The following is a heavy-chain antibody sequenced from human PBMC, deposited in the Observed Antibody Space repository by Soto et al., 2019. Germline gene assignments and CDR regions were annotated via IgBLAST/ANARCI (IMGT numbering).Heavy chain of an antibody. J-gene: IGHJ5*02. CDR2: INSYNGNT. CDR3: AREPVAGIWFDP. CDR1: GYSCTSYG. Sequence: QVQLVQSGAEVKKPGASVKVSCKASGYSCTSYGISWVRQARGQGLEWMGWINSYNGNTNYAQKLQGRVTMTTDTSTSTAYMELRSLRSDDTAVYYCAREPVAGIWFDPWGQGTLVTVSS. D-gene: IGHD6-19*01. V-gene: IGHV1-18*01.